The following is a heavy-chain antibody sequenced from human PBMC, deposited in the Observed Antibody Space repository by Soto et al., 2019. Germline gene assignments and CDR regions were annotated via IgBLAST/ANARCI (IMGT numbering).Heavy chain of an antibody. J-gene: IGHJ3*02. D-gene: IGHD6-13*01. CDR3: ARVEVQQLVPSDAFDI. CDR2: IYTSGST. CDR1: GGSISSSY. V-gene: IGHV4-4*07. Sequence: SETLSLTCTVSGGSISSSYWSWIRQPAGKGLEWIGRIYTSGSTNYNPSLKSRVTMSVDTSKNQFSLKLSSVTAADTAVYYCARVEVQQLVPSDAFDIWGQGTMVTVSS.